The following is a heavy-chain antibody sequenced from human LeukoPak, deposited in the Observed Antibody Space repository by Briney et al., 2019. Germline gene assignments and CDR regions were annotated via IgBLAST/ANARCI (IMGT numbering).Heavy chain of an antibody. J-gene: IGHJ4*02. Sequence: PGGSLRLSCAASGFTFTSYWMSWVRQAPGKGLEWVANIKEDGSEKYYVDSVKGRFTISRDNAKNSVSLQMNSLTAEDTAVYYCARTSPHPYYFDYWGQGTLVTVST. CDR2: IKEDGSEK. CDR1: GFTFTSYW. CDR3: ARTSPHPYYFDY. V-gene: IGHV3-7*01.